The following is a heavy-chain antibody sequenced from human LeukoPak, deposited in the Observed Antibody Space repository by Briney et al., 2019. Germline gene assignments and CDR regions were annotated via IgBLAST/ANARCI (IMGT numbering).Heavy chain of an antibody. Sequence: SSETLSLTCAVSGGSISSGGYSWSWIRQPPGKGLEWIGYIYHSGSTYYNPSLKSRVTISVDRSKNQFSLKLSSVTAADTAVYYCARRDVGSSWSFDYWGQGTLVTVSS. CDR3: ARRDVGSSWSFDY. V-gene: IGHV4-30-2*01. CDR1: GGSISSGGYS. D-gene: IGHD6-13*01. J-gene: IGHJ4*02. CDR2: IYHSGST.